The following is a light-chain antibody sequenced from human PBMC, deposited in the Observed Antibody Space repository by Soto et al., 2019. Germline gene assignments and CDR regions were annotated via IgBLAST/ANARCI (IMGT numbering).Light chain of an antibody. J-gene: IGKJ2*01. Sequence: DIVLTQSPATLSVSPGESATLSCRASQSVSRALAWYQHVPGQAPRLLIYDSSTRATGVPARFSGSGSGTQFTRTISILQSEDCAVYYCQQYNNWPPRYTFGQGTKLQI. CDR2: DSS. V-gene: IGKV3-15*01. CDR1: QSVSRA. CDR3: QQYNNWPPRYT.